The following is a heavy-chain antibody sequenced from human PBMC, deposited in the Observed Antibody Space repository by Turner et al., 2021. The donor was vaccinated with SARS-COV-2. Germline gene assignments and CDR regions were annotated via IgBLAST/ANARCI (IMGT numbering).Heavy chain of an antibody. J-gene: IGHJ4*02. CDR2: IYSGGST. Sequence: EVQLVESGGGLVQPGGSLRLSCSASGFTVSSNYMSWVRQAPGKGLELVSVIYSGGSTYYADSVKGRFTISRHNSKNTLYLQMNSLRAEDTAVYYCANSSGYSGSWYLKHWGQGTLVTVSS. V-gene: IGHV3-53*04. D-gene: IGHD6-13*01. CDR3: ANSSGYSGSWYLKH. CDR1: GFTVSSNY.